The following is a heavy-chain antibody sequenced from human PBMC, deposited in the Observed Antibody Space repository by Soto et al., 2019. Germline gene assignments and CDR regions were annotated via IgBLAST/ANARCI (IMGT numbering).Heavy chain of an antibody. J-gene: IGHJ5*02. CDR2: IWYDGSNK. CDR3: ARENRGVNWFDP. V-gene: IGHV3-33*01. Sequence: GGSLRLSFAASGFTFSSYGMHWVRQAPGKGLEWVAVIWYDGSNKYYADSVKGRFTISRDNSKNTLYLQMNSLRAEDTAVYYCARENRGVNWFDPWGQGTLVTVSS. CDR1: GFTFSSYG. D-gene: IGHD3-10*01.